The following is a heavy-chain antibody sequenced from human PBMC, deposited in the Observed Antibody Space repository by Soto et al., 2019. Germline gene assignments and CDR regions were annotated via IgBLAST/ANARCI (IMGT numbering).Heavy chain of an antibody. CDR2: INHSGST. Sequence: PSETLSLTCAVYGGSFSGYYWSWIRQPPGKGLEWIGEINHSGSTNYNPSLKSRVTISVDTSKNQFSLKLSSVTAADTAVYYCARGRGMITFGGVIVGPFDPWGQGTLVTVSS. CDR1: GGSFSGYY. D-gene: IGHD3-16*02. J-gene: IGHJ5*02. CDR3: ARGRGMITFGGVIVGPFDP. V-gene: IGHV4-34*01.